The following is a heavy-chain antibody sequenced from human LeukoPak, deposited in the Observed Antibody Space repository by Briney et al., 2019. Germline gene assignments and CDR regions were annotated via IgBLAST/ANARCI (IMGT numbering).Heavy chain of an antibody. D-gene: IGHD3-22*01. Sequence: SETLSLTCTVSGGSISSGSYYWSWIRQPAGKGLEWIGRIYTSGSTNYNPSLKSRVTISVDTSKNQFSLKLSSVTAADTAVYYCARVTGYMIEDYFDYWGQGTLVTVSS. CDR3: ARVTGYMIEDYFDY. J-gene: IGHJ4*02. V-gene: IGHV4-61*02. CDR1: GGSISSGSYY. CDR2: IYTSGST.